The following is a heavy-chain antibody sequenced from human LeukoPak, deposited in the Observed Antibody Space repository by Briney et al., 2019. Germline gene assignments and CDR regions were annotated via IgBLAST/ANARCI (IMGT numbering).Heavy chain of an antibody. D-gene: IGHD6-19*01. CDR2: IRYDGSNK. V-gene: IGHV3-30*02. CDR1: GFTFSSYG. CDR3: AKENEAYSSGWYPKACFDY. Sequence: GGSLRLSCAASGFTFSSYGMHWVRQAPGKGLEWVAFIRYDGSNKYYADSVKGRFTISRDNSKNTLYLRMNSLRAEDTAVYYCAKENEAYSSGWYPKACFDYWGQGTLVTVSS. J-gene: IGHJ4*02.